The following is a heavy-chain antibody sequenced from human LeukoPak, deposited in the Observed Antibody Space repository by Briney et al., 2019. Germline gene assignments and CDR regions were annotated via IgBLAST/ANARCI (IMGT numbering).Heavy chain of an antibody. D-gene: IGHD4-23*01. J-gene: IGHJ4*02. CDR2: ISSSGSTI. CDR1: GLTFSDYY. CDR3: ARNQMAPRSYGGNPALEY. V-gene: IGHV3-11*01. Sequence: GGSLRLSCAASGLTFSDYYMSWIRQAPGKGLEWVSYISSSGSTIYYADSVKGRFTISRDNAKNSLYLQMNSLRAEDTALYYCARNQMAPRSYGGNPALEYWGQGTLVTVSS.